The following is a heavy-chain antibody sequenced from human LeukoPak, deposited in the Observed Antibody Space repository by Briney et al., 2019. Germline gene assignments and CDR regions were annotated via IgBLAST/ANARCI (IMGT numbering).Heavy chain of an antibody. CDR2: VYQSGIT. D-gene: IGHD4-11*01. Sequence: SETLSLTXAVSGYSISSGYYWGWIRQPPGKGLEWIGNVYQSGITYYNASLKSRVTISVDTSKNQFSLKLNSVTAADTAVYYCARRYSNSYFDYWGQGTLVTVSS. J-gene: IGHJ4*02. CDR3: ARRYSNSYFDY. CDR1: GYSISSGYY. V-gene: IGHV4-38-2*01.